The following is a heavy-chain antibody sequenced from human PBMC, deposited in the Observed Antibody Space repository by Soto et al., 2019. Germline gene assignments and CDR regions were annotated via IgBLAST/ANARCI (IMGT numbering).Heavy chain of an antibody. V-gene: IGHV4-31*03. CDR3: ASTEDFFDY. CDR2: IFYSGST. J-gene: IGHJ4*02. CDR1: GVSLTSGTYY. Sequence: SETLSLTCYVSGVSLTSGTYYWSWIRQHPGKGLEWIGYIFYSGSTDYNPSLKSRVNISVDTSKNQFSLKLSSVTAADTAVYYCASTEDFFDYWGQGTLVTVSS.